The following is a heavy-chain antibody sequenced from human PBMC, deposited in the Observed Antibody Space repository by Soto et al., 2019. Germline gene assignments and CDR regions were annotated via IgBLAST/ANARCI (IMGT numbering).Heavy chain of an antibody. Sequence: VQLVESGGGVVQPGRSLGLSCAASGFTFSNYGMHWVRQAPGKGLEWVTVISYDGSNKDYADSVKGRFTISRDNSKNTLYLLLNSLRAEDTAVYYCAKDRRFTSYYMDVWGKGTTVTVSS. CDR1: GFTFSNYG. D-gene: IGHD3-3*01. J-gene: IGHJ6*03. CDR2: ISYDGSNK. CDR3: AKDRRFTSYYMDV. V-gene: IGHV3-30*18.